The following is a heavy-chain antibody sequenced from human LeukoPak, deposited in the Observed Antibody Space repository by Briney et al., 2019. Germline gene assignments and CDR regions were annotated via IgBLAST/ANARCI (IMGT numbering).Heavy chain of an antibody. Sequence: GGSLRLSCAASGFTFSNGWMSWVRQAPGKGLEWVGRIKSKSERGTTDYAALVKGRFTISRDGSTNTVYLHMNSLKTEDTAVYFCTSNLYCSTSSCYTLDNWGQGTLVAVSP. CDR3: TSNLYCSTSSCYTLDN. CDR1: GFTFSNGW. J-gene: IGHJ4*02. V-gene: IGHV3-15*01. CDR2: IKSKSERGTT. D-gene: IGHD2-2*02.